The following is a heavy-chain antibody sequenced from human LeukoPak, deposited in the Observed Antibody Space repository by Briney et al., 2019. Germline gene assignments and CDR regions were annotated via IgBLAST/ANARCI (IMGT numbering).Heavy chain of an antibody. CDR1: GFTFSGSA. J-gene: IGHJ4*02. CDR2: IRIKGNSYAT. Sequence: GGSLKLSCAASGFTFSGSAIHWVRQASGKGLEWVGRIRIKGNSYATAYAASVKGRFTVSRDDSKNMAYLQMNSLTPEDTAVYYCTRRDGIIAAAATGDWGQGTPVTVSS. CDR3: TRRDGIIAAAATGD. V-gene: IGHV3-73*01. D-gene: IGHD6-13*01.